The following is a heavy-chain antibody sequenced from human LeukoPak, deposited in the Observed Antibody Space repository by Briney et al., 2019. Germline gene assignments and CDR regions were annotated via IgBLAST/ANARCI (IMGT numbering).Heavy chain of an antibody. CDR1: GFTFNNYA. CDR2: LNWNGDST. D-gene: IGHD3-16*01. V-gene: IGHV3-20*01. CDR3: SRGGGIQGYYYYMYV. Sequence: PGGSLRLSCAASGFTFNNYAMSWVRQAPGRGLEWVSGLNWNGDSTSYADSVKGRFTISRDNAKSSLYLQMNRLRAEDTALYHCSRGGGIQGYYYYMYVWGKGTTVIVSS. J-gene: IGHJ6*03.